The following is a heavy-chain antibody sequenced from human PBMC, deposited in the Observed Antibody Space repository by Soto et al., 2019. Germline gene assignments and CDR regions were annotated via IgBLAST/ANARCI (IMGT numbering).Heavy chain of an antibody. Sequence: QVQLVQSGAEVKKPGASVKVSCKTSGYTFTSHGISWVRQAPGQGLEWMGWISAYNGNTNYAQKLQGRVTMTPDTPTRTAYMELRSLRSYDTDVDYCARTYWMSARGYSDYWGQGTLVTVSS. CDR3: ARTYWMSARGYSDY. D-gene: IGHD2-21*01. V-gene: IGHV1-18*04. CDR1: GYTFTSHG. CDR2: ISAYNGNT. J-gene: IGHJ4*02.